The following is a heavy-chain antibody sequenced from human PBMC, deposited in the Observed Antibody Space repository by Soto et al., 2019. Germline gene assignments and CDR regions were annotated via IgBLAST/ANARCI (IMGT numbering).Heavy chain of an antibody. Sequence: QVQLQESGPGLVKPSQTLSLTCTVSGGSISSGDYYWSWIRQPPGKGLEWIGYIYYSGSTYYNPSLTSRVTISVDTSKNHFSLKLSSVTAADTAVYYCAITRTEADAFDIWGQGTMVTVS. CDR2: IYYSGST. J-gene: IGHJ3*02. D-gene: IGHD1-1*01. V-gene: IGHV4-30-4*01. CDR1: GGSISSGDYY. CDR3: AITRTEADAFDI.